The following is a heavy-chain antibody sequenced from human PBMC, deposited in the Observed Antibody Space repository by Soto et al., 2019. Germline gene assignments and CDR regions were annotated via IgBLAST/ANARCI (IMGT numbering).Heavy chain of an antibody. Sequence: GASVKVSCKASGYTFTSYDINWVRQATGQGLEWMGWMNPNSGNTGYAQKFQGRVTMTRNTSISTAYMELSSLRSEDTAVYYCARDRPLGLTGDYPSESPKPNFDFWGQGTLVNVSS. J-gene: IGHJ4*02. D-gene: IGHD3-9*01. V-gene: IGHV1-8*01. CDR3: ARDRPLGLTGDYPSESPKPNFDF. CDR2: MNPNSGNT. CDR1: GYTFTSYD.